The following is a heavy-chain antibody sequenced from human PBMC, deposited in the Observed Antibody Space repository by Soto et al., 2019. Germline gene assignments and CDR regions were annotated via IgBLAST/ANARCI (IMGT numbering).Heavy chain of an antibody. J-gene: IGHJ4*02. V-gene: IGHV1-69*06. D-gene: IGHD2-2*01. CDR3: TTRDQGRFDH. CDR1: GGTFNTLS. Sequence: QVQLVQSGAEGKRPGSSVKVSCTPSGGTFNTLSINWVRQAPGQGLEWMGAIIPFFDSTNYAQKFQDRVTITADKSLGTAYMELTSLRSDDTAVYYCTTRDQGRFDHRGQGTPLTVSS. CDR2: IIPFFDST.